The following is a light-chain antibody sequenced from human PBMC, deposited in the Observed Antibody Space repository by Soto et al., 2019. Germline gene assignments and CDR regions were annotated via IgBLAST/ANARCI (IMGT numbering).Light chain of an antibody. V-gene: IGLV1-47*01. CDR2: RND. CDR3: ASWDDSLSVWV. CDR1: DSNIGSNF. Sequence: QSVVSQPPSASATPGQRVTISCSGSDSNIGSNFVYWYQQLAGTAPKLLVFRNDQRPSGVPDRISGSKSGTSASLAISGLRSEDEADYHCASWDDSLSVWVFGGGTQLTVL. J-gene: IGLJ3*02.